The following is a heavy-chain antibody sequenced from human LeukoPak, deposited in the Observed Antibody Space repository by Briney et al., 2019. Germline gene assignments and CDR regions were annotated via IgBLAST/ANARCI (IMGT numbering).Heavy chain of an antibody. D-gene: IGHD6-19*01. J-gene: IGHJ4*02. Sequence: SETLSLTCTVSGVSIRGYYWSWIRQPPGKGLEWIEYIYSSGTTNYNPSLKSRVTISVDTSKNQFSLKLSSVTAADTAVYYCARGSGWFNYWGQGPLVTVSS. V-gene: IGHV4-59*08. CDR2: IYSSGTT. CDR1: GVSIRGYY. CDR3: ARGSGWFNY.